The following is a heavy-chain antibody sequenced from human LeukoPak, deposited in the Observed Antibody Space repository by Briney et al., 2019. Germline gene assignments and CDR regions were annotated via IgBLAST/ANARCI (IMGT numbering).Heavy chain of an antibody. CDR1: GGSIRSDNYY. J-gene: IGHJ4*02. Sequence: PSETLSLTCTVSGGSIRSDNYYWGWLRQSPGTGLEWIANIYYNGRTYYNPPLKSRVAVSVDTSKIQFSLSLSSATAADTAVYYCARVFYDTSAAFDYWGQGILVTVSS. D-gene: IGHD3-22*01. CDR2: IYYNGRT. CDR3: ARVFYDTSAAFDY. V-gene: IGHV4-39*01.